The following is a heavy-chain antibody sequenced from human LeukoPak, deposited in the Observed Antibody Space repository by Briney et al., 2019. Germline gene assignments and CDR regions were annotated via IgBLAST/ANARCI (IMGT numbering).Heavy chain of an antibody. D-gene: IGHD4-23*01. CDR2: IYNTGTT. J-gene: IGHJ4*02. CDR1: GFTVSGNH. Sequence: GGSLRLSCAVSGFTVSGNHVTWVRQAPGKGLAWVSTIYNTGTTNYADSVKGRFTISRDNSKNTVYLQMNSLRAEDMAIYYCAGYGGFSEWGQGTHVTVSS. V-gene: IGHV3-53*01. CDR3: AGYGGFSE.